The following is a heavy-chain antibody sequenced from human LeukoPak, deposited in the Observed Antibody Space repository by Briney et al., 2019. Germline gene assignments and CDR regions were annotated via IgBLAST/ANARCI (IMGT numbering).Heavy chain of an antibody. D-gene: IGHD4-17*01. CDR3: ARGRDYGDYGGY. J-gene: IGHJ4*02. CDR1: GFTFSSYS. CDR2: ISSSSSYI. Sequence: GSLRLSCAASGFTFSSYSMNWVRQAPGKGLEWVSSISSSSSYIYYADSVKGRFTISRDNAKNSLYLQMNSLRAEDTAVYYCARGRDYGDYGGYWGQGTLVTVSS. V-gene: IGHV3-21*01.